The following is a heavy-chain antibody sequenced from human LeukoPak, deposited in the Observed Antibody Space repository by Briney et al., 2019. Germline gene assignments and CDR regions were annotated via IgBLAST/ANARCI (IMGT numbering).Heavy chain of an antibody. CDR2: ISYDGSNK. J-gene: IGHJ4*02. Sequence: GGSLRLSCAASGFTFSSYGMHWVRQAPGKGLEWVAVISYDGSNKYYADSVKGRFTISRDNSKNTLYLQMNSLRAEDTAVYYCAKKGATTGDFDYWGQGTLVTVSS. CDR1: GFTFSSYG. CDR3: AKKGATTGDFDY. V-gene: IGHV3-30*18. D-gene: IGHD1-26*01.